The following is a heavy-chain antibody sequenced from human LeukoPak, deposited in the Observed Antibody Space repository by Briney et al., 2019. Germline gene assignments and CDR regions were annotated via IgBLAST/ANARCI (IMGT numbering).Heavy chain of an antibody. Sequence: SETLSLTCTVSGYSISSGYYWGWIRQPPGKGLEWIGSIYHSGSTYYNPSLKSRVTISVDTSKNQFSLKLSSVTAADTAVYYCARDFGDHYFDYWGQGTLVTVSS. J-gene: IGHJ4*02. CDR1: GYSISSGYY. CDR2: IYHSGST. CDR3: ARDFGDHYFDY. V-gene: IGHV4-38-2*02. D-gene: IGHD2-21*01.